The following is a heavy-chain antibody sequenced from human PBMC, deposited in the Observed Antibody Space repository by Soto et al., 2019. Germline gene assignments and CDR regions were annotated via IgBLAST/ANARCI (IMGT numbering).Heavy chain of an antibody. V-gene: IGHV3-23*01. CDR3: ATFMVRGVIISYYYGMDV. CDR1: GFTFSSYA. CDR2: ISGSGGST. Sequence: GGSLRLSCAASGFTFSSYAMSWVRQAPGKGLEWVSAISGSGGSTYYADSVKGRFTISRDNSKNTLYLQMNSLRAEDTAVYYCATFMVRGVIISYYYGMDVWGKGTTVTVSS. J-gene: IGHJ6*04. D-gene: IGHD3-10*01.